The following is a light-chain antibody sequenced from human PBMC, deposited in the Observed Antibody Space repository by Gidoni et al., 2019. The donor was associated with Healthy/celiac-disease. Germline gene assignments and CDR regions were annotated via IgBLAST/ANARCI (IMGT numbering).Light chain of an antibody. V-gene: IGLV2-23*01. J-gene: IGLJ3*02. CDR3: CSYAGSSTFWV. Sequence: QSALTPPASVSGSPGNSITISCTGTSIDVGSYNLVSWYQQHPGKAPNLMIYEGSKRPSGVSNRFSGSKSGNTASLTIAGLQAEDEADYYCCSYAGSSTFWVFGGGTKLTVL. CDR2: EGS. CDR1: SIDVGSYNL.